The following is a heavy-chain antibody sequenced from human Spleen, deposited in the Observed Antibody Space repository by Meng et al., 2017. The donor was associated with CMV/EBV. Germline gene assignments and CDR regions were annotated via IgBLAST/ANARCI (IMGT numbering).Heavy chain of an antibody. CDR1: GYTFTDYY. Sequence: ASVKVSCKASGYTFTDYYMQWVRQAPGQGLEWMGRINPNSGDTNYAQKFQGRVAMTRDTSISTAYMELSRLRSDDTAVYYCARDKGLLVGPTGSRPPNFYFDHWGQGTPVTVSS. J-gene: IGHJ4*02. CDR3: ARDKGLLVGPTGSRPPNFYFDH. V-gene: IGHV1-2*02. CDR2: INPNSGDT. D-gene: IGHD1-1*01.